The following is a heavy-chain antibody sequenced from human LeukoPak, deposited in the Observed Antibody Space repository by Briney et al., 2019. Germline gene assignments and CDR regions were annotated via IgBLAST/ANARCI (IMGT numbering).Heavy chain of an antibody. CDR3: AKVTQKTFGVVIAYFDY. CDR1: GFTFSSYA. D-gene: IGHD3-3*01. CDR2: ISGSGGST. Sequence: PGGSLRLSCAASGFTFSSYAMSWVRQAPGKGLEWVSAISGSGGSTYYADSVKGRFTISRDNSKNTLYLQMNSLRAEDTAAYYCAKVTQKTFGVVIAYFDYWGQGTLVTVSS. V-gene: IGHV3-23*01. J-gene: IGHJ4*02.